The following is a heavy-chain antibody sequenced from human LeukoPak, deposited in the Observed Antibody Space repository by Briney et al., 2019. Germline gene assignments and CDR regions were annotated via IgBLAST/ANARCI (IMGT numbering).Heavy chain of an antibody. CDR1: GGSISSGGYY. V-gene: IGHV4-31*03. Sequence: SETLSLTCTVSGGSISSGGYYWSWIRQRPGKGPEWIGYIYYSGSTYYNPSLKSRVTISVDTSKNQFSPKLSSVTAADTAVYYCARDLAPLVHWFDPWGQGTLVTVSS. D-gene: IGHD2-8*02. CDR2: IYYSGST. J-gene: IGHJ5*02. CDR3: ARDLAPLVHWFDP.